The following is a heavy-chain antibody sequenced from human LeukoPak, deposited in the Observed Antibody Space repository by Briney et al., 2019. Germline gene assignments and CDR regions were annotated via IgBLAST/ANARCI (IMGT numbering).Heavy chain of an antibody. Sequence: PGRSLRLSCAASGFTFSSYAMHWVRQAPGKGLEWVAVISYDGSNKYYADSVKGRFTISRDNSKNTLYLQMNSLRAEDTAVYYCARDIRNFYQLYPLFGENWFDPWGQGTLVTVSS. CDR2: ISYDGSNK. J-gene: IGHJ5*02. V-gene: IGHV3-30-3*01. D-gene: IGHD2-2*01. CDR1: GFTFSSYA. CDR3: ARDIRNFYQLYPLFGENWFDP.